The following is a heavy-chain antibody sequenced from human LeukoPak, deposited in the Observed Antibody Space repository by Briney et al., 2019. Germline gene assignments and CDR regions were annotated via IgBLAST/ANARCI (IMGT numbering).Heavy chain of an antibody. CDR2: IWYDGNSK. V-gene: IGHV3-33*01. D-gene: IGHD4-17*01. CDR1: GFTFSSYG. CDR3: ARPAGDYARGGFDI. Sequence: PGGSLRLSCAASGFTFSSYGMHWVRQAPGKGLEWVTVIWYDGNSKYYADSVKGRFIISRDNSKSTLYLQMNSLRADDTAMYHCARPAGDYARGGFDIWGQGTLVTVSS. J-gene: IGHJ3*02.